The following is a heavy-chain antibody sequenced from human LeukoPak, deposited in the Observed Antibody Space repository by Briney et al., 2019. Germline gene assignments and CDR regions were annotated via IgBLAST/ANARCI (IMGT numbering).Heavy chain of an antibody. CDR2: IYYTGST. Sequence: SETLSLTCAVSGGSISSYYWGWIRQPPGKGLECLGYIYYTGSTNYNPSLKSRVTISVDTSKNRLSLKLSFVTAADTAVYYCARVGDWNDLVYWGQGTLVTVSS. J-gene: IGHJ4*02. D-gene: IGHD1-1*01. V-gene: IGHV4-59*01. CDR3: ARVGDWNDLVY. CDR1: GGSISSYY.